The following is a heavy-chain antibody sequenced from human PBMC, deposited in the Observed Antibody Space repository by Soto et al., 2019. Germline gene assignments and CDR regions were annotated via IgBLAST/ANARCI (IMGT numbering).Heavy chain of an antibody. CDR3: ASQIGGHGDLDY. CDR1: GGSISSSSYY. CDR2: IYYSGST. Sequence: SETLSLTCTVSGGSISSSSYYWGWIRQPPGKGLEWIGSIYYSGSTYYNPSLKSRVTISVDTSKNQFSLKLSSVTAADTAVYYCASQIGGHGDLDYWGQGTLVTVSS. J-gene: IGHJ4*02. V-gene: IGHV4-39*01. D-gene: IGHD4-17*01.